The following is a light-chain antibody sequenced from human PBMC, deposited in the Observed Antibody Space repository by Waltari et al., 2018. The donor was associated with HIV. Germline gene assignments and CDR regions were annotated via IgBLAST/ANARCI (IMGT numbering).Light chain of an antibody. V-gene: IGLV2-23*02. J-gene: IGLJ2*01. CDR1: SSAVGGYNF. CDR3: CSYGGYTTFDVV. CDR2: DVS. Sequence: QSALTQPASVSGSPGQSITISCTGTSSAVGGYNFVSWYQQRPGKDPKLLMSDVSERPSGVSNRVSGSKSGNTASLTISGLQADDEADYYCCSYGGYTTFDVVFCGGTKLTVL.